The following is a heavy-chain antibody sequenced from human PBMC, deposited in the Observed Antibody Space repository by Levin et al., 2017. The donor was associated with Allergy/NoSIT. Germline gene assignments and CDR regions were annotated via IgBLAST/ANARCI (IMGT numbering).Heavy chain of an antibody. V-gene: IGHV3-33*01. CDR3: ARDYLSSSQLLWFGDEWGGMDV. D-gene: IGHD3-10*01. J-gene: IGHJ6*02. Sequence: GESLKISCAASGFTFSSYGMHWVRQAPGKGLEWVAVIWYDGSNKYYADSVKGRFTISRDNSKNTLYLQMNSLRAEDTAVYYCARDYLSSSQLLWFGDEWGGMDVWGQGTTVTVSS. CDR2: IWYDGSNK. CDR1: GFTFSSYG.